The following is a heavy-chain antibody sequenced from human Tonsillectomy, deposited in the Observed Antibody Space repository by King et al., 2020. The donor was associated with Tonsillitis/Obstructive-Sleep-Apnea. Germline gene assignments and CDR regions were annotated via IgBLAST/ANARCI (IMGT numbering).Heavy chain of an antibody. Sequence: VQLVESGAEVKKPGASVKVSCKASGYTFTGYYMHWVRHAPGQGLEWMGRINPNSGGTNYAQNFQGRVTMTRDTSISTAYMELSRLRSDDTAVYYCARDVMTTVTTEADYWGQGTLVTVSS. CDR3: ARDVMTTVTTEADY. CDR1: GYTFTGYY. V-gene: IGHV1-2*06. CDR2: INPNSGGT. D-gene: IGHD4-17*01. J-gene: IGHJ4*02.